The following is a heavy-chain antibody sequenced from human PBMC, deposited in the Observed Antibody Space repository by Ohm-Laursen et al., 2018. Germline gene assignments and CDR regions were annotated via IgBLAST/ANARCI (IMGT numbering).Heavy chain of an antibody. CDR1: GFTFSNYG. V-gene: IGHV3-23*01. Sequence: SLRLSCAASGFTFSNYGMNWVRQAPGKGLEWVSAISGSGGTTYYADSVKGRFTISRDNSKNTLYLQLNSLRAEDTAVYFCASSTSGYANDYFDYWGQGTLVTVSP. J-gene: IGHJ4*02. D-gene: IGHD3-22*01. CDR2: ISGSGGTT. CDR3: ASSTSGYANDYFDY.